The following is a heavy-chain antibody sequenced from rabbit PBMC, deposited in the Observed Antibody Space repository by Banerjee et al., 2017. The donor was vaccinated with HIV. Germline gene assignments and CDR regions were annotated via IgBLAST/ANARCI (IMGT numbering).Heavy chain of an antibody. CDR2: IYTGTGDT. Sequence: QEQLEESGGGLVQPGESLTLTCKASGIDFIAYYYMCWVRQSPGKGPEWIACIYTGTGDTYYATWAEGRFTISKTSSTTVALQMTSLTAADTATYFCARDLAGVIGWNFGLWGPGTLVTVS. V-gene: IGHV1S45*01. D-gene: IGHD4-1*01. CDR3: ARDLAGVIGWNFGL. CDR1: GIDFIAYYY. J-gene: IGHJ6*01.